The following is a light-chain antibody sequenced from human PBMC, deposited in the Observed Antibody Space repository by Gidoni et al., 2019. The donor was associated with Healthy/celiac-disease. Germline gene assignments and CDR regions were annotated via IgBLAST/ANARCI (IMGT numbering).Light chain of an antibody. CDR1: QSVSSRY. J-gene: IGKJ2*04. CDR2: GAS. V-gene: IGKV3-20*01. CDR3: QQYGSSPMCS. Sequence: EIVLTQSPGTLSLSPGERATLSCRASQSVSSRYLAWYQQKPCQAPRLLIYGASSRATGIPDRFSGSGSGTDFTLTSSRLEPEDFAVYYCQQYGSSPMCSFGQGTKLEIK.